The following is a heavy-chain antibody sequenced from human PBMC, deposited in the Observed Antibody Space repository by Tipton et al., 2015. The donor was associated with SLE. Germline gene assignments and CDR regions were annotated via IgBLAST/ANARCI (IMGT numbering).Heavy chain of an antibody. J-gene: IGHJ4*02. CDR3: ACTYYDFWSASVRGYFGH. CDR2: IYYSGGT. D-gene: IGHD3-3*01. V-gene: IGHV4-59*01. Sequence: TLSLTCTVSGGSISNYYWTWIRQPPGKGLEWIGYIYYSGGTNYNPYLKSRVTISVDTSKNQFSLKLNSVTAADTAVYYCACTYYDFWSASVRGYFGHWGQGTLGTVSS. CDR1: GGSISNYY.